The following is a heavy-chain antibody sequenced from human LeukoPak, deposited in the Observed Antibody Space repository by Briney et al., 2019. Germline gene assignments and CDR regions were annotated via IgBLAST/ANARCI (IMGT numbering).Heavy chain of an antibody. D-gene: IGHD5-18*01. V-gene: IGHV4-59*01. CDR1: GGSISSYY. Sequence: KTSETLSLTCTVSGGSISSYYWSWIRQPPGKGLEWIGYIYYSGSTNYNPSLKSRVTISVDTSKNQFSLKLSSVTAADTAVYYCARVDVDTGGGMDVWGQGTTVTVSS. CDR3: ARVDVDTGGGMDV. J-gene: IGHJ6*02. CDR2: IYYSGST.